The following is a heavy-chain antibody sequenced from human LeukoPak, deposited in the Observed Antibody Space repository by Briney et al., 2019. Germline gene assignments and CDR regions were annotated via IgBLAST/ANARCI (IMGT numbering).Heavy chain of an antibody. D-gene: IGHD4-11*01. CDR1: GFTFSSYA. Sequence: GGSLRLSCSASGFTFSSYAMHWVRQAPGKGLEYVSAISSNGGSTYYADSVKGRFTISRDNSKNTLYLQMNSLRAEDTAVYYCARETVTYTRYYYYGMDVWGQGTTVTVSS. V-gene: IGHV3-64*04. CDR3: ARETVTYTRYYYYGMDV. J-gene: IGHJ6*02. CDR2: ISSNGGST.